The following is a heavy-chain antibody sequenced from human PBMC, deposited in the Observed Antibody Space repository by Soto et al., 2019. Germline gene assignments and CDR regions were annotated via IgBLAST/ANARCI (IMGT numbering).Heavy chain of an antibody. CDR1: GFTFTRYS. Sequence: GWSLRLSCAASGFTFTRYSMNWVRQAPGKGLEWVSSISSTTNYIYYADSMKGRFTVSRDNAKNSVYLEMNSLSAEDTAVYYCARESEDLTSNFDYWGQGTLVTVPQ. CDR2: ISSTTNYI. J-gene: IGHJ4*02. V-gene: IGHV3-21*01. CDR3: ARESEDLTSNFDY.